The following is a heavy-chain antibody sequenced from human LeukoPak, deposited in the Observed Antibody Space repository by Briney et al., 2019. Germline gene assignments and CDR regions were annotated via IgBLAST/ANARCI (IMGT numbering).Heavy chain of an antibody. V-gene: IGHV3-73*01. Sequence: GGSLRLSCAASGFTFSGSAMHWVRQASGKGLEWVGRIRSKANSYATAYAASVKGRFTISRDDSKNTAYLQMNSLKTEDTAVYYCTRAPSSSWYNIGDPWGQGTLVTVSS. CDR2: IRSKANSYAT. CDR3: TRAPSSSWYNIGDP. J-gene: IGHJ5*02. D-gene: IGHD6-13*01. CDR1: GFTFSGSA.